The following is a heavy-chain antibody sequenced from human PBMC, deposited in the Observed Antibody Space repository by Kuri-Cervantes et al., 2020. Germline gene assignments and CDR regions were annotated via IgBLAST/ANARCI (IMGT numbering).Heavy chain of an antibody. V-gene: IGHV1-24*01. J-gene: IGHJ5*02. CDR3: ARDSSGYYSGWFDP. D-gene: IGHD3-22*01. Sequence: ASVKVSCKVSGYTLTELSMHWVRQAPGKGLEWMGCFDPEDGETIYAQKFQGRVTMTTDTSTSTAYMELRSLRSDDTAVYYCARDSSGYYSGWFDPWGQGTLVTVSS. CDR1: GYTLTELS. CDR2: FDPEDGET.